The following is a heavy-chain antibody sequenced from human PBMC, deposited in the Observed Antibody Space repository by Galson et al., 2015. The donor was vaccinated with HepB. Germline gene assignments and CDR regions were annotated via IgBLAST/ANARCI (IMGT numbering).Heavy chain of an antibody. D-gene: IGHD3-22*01. V-gene: IGHV3-15*01. CDR3: TTVLNDGYYYDSGDYYYGAFEY. Sequence: SLRLSCAGAGFNFTNAWMTWVRQAPGKGLEWVGRIKSKIDGGTADHAAPVKGRFSISRDDSRNTLYLQMNSLRTEDTAVYYCTTVLNDGYYYDSGDYYYGAFEYWGQGTRVTISS. CDR2: IKSKIDGGTA. J-gene: IGHJ4*02. CDR1: GFNFTNAW.